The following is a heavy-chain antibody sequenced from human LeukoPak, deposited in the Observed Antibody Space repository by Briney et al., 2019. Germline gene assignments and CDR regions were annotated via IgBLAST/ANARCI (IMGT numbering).Heavy chain of an antibody. D-gene: IGHD3-22*01. CDR2: IKQDGSEK. CDR3: ARVYYDSSGYPDAFDI. J-gene: IGHJ3*02. CDR1: RFTFSSYW. Sequence: GGSLRLSCAASRFTFSSYWMSWVRQAQGKGLEWVANIKQDGSEKYYVDSVKGRFTISRDNAKNSLYLQMNSLRAEDTAVYYCARVYYDSSGYPDAFDIWGQGTMVTVSS. V-gene: IGHV3-7*04.